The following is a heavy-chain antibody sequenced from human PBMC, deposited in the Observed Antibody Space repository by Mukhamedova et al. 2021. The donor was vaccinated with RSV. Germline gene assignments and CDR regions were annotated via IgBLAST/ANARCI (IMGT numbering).Heavy chain of an antibody. CDR3: ARGNEGTNAFWGN. Sequence: GLEWVARIKQDGSEKYYVDSVKGRFTISRDNAKNSLFLQMNSLRAEDTAVYYCARGNEGTNAFWGNWGQGTLVFVSS. J-gene: IGHJ4*02. CDR2: IKQDGSEK. D-gene: IGHD2-8*01. V-gene: IGHV3-7*03.